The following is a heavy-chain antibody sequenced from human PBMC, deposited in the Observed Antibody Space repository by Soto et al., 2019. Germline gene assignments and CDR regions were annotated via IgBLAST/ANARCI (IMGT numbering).Heavy chain of an antibody. V-gene: IGHV1-8*01. CDR3: ARGVSAGVDY. J-gene: IGHJ4*02. D-gene: IGHD1-26*01. CDR1: GYSFTSLD. Sequence: QVQLVQSGAEVREPGASVKVSCKASGYSFTSLDINWVRQTAGQGLEWMGWMQPSTGRTGYAQKFQGRATMTRDTSINTAYMELTTLTSDDTASYYCARGVSAGVDYWGQGTLVTVSS. CDR2: MQPSTGRT.